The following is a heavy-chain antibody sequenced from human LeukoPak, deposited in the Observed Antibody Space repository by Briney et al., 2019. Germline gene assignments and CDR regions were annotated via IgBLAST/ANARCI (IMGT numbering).Heavy chain of an antibody. J-gene: IGHJ5*02. D-gene: IGHD3-16*01. Sequence: GGSLRLSCAASGFTFSSYSMNWVRQAPGKELEWVSSISSSSSYIYYADSVKGRFTISRDNAKNSLYLQMNSLRAEDTAVYYCARDEAIFGGGMNWFDPWGQGTLVTVSS. CDR2: ISSSSSYI. CDR3: ARDEAIFGGGMNWFDP. CDR1: GFTFSSYS. V-gene: IGHV3-21*01.